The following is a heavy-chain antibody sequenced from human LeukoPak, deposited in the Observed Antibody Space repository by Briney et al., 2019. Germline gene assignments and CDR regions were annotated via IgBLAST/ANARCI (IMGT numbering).Heavy chain of an antibody. Sequence: GGSLRLSCVASGFTFSTYVMGWVRQVPGKGLEWVSSVSESGGSTYYADSVKGRFTISRDNSKDTLSLQMNSLRAEDTAVYYCAKGRTGRVGIAVAADWGQGTLVTVSS. D-gene: IGHD6-19*01. V-gene: IGHV3-23*01. CDR3: AKGRTGRVGIAVAAD. CDR2: VSESGGST. J-gene: IGHJ4*02. CDR1: GFTFSTYV.